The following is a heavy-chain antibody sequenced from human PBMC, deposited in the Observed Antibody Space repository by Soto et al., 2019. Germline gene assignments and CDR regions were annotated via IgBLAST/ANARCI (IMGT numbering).Heavy chain of an antibody. J-gene: IGHJ4*02. CDR2: ISGSGGST. D-gene: IGHD6-6*01. CDR1: GFTFSSYA. Sequence: GGSLRLSCAASGFTFSSYAMSWVRQAPGRGLEWVSAISGSGGSTYYADSVRGRFTISRDNSKNTLYLQMNSLRAEDTAVYYCATHAGFIAARPHFDYWGQGTLVTVSS. V-gene: IGHV3-23*01. CDR3: ATHAGFIAARPHFDY.